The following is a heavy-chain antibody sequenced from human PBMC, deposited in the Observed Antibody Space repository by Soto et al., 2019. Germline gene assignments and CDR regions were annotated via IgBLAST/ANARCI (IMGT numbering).Heavy chain of an antibody. CDR2: ISAYNGNT. J-gene: IGHJ5*02. Sequence: ASVKVSCKASGYTFTSYGISWVRQAPGQGLEWMGWISAYNGNTNYAQKLQGRVTMTTDTSTGTAYMELRSLGSDDTAVYYCARDYSVGVPAAIFWFDPWGQGTLVTVSS. D-gene: IGHD2-2*02. CDR1: GYTFTSYG. CDR3: ARDYSVGVPAAIFWFDP. V-gene: IGHV1-18*01.